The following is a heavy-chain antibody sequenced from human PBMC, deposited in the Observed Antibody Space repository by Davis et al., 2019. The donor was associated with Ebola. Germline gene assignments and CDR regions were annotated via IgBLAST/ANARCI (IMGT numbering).Heavy chain of an antibody. CDR1: GFTVSSNY. V-gene: IGHV3-66*01. J-gene: IGHJ4*02. CDR3: TSTHSSSVDY. CDR2: IYSGGST. Sequence: GESLKISCAASGFTVSSNYMSWVRQAPGKGLEWVSVIYSGGSTYYADSVKGRFTISRDNSKNTLYLQMNSLKTEDTAVYYCTSTHSSSVDYWGQGTLVTVSS. D-gene: IGHD6-13*01.